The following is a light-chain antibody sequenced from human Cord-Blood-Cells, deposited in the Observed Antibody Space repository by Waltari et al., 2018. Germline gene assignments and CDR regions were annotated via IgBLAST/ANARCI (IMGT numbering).Light chain of an antibody. Sequence: SSELTQDPSVSVALGQTVRITCQGDSLRSYYATWNQQKPGQAPVLVFHGKNNRPSGIPDRFSGSSSGNTASLTITGAQAEDEADYYCNSRDSSGNHVVFGGGTKLTVL. CDR2: GKN. J-gene: IGLJ2*01. CDR3: NSRDSSGNHVV. V-gene: IGLV3-19*01. CDR1: SLRSYY.